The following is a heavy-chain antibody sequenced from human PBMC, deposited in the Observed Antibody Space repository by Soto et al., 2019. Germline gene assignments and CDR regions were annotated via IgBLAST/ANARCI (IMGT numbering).Heavy chain of an antibody. Sequence: TLSLTCGLSGSLPVGSLSTYFWTWIRQPPGKGLEWIGEINHSGSPNYSPSLRCRVTISLDTSKKQFSLNLSSVTAADTAVYFCARARFSQWSQDYYGLDVWGQGTTVTVS. D-gene: IGHD3-3*01. CDR1: GSLPVGSLSTYF. CDR3: ARARFSQWSQDYYGLDV. J-gene: IGHJ6*02. V-gene: IGHV4-34*01. CDR2: INHSGSP.